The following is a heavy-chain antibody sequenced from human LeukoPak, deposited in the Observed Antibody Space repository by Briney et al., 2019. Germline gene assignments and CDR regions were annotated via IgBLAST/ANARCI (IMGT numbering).Heavy chain of an antibody. D-gene: IGHD2-2*01. CDR2: IYTSGST. J-gene: IGHJ6*03. CDR3: ARANIPAGPPRRHYYYYMDV. Sequence: SETLSLTCTVSGGSISSYYWSWIRQPAGKGLEWIGRIYTSGSTNYSPSLKSRVTMSVDTSKNQFSLKLSSVTAADTAVYYCARANIPAGPPRRHYYYYMDVWGKGTTVTVSS. V-gene: IGHV4-4*07. CDR1: GGSISSYY.